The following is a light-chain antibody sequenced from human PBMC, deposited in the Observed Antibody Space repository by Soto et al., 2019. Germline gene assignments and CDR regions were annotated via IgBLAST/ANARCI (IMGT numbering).Light chain of an antibody. CDR2: EVS. J-gene: IGLJ1*01. Sequence: QSALTQPASVSGSPGQSITISCTGTSSDVGGYNYVSWYQQHPGKAPKLMIYEVSNRPSGVSNRFSGSKSGNTASLTISGLQAEDEADYYCSSYTSSRVVFGTGTKLTVL. V-gene: IGLV2-14*01. CDR1: SSDVGGYNY. CDR3: SSYTSSRVV.